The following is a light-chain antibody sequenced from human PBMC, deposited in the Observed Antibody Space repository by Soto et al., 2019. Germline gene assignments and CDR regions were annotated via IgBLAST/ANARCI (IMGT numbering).Light chain of an antibody. CDR1: SSNIGAGYD. J-gene: IGLJ1*01. CDR3: HSYDSSLSGYV. CDR2: GNN. V-gene: IGLV1-40*01. Sequence: QSVLTQPPSVSGAPGQRVTISCTGSSSNIGAGYDVHWYQQLPGTAPKLLIYGNNNRPSGVPDRFSGSKSGTSASLAITGLQADDEADYYCHSYDSSLSGYVFGTGTKVTVL.